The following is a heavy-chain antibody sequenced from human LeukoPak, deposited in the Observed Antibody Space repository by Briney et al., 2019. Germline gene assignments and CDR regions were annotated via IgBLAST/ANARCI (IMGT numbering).Heavy chain of an antibody. CDR3: ARFFEPASSGPWFDP. D-gene: IGHD6-25*01. Sequence: GGSLRLSCAASGFTFSSYGMHWVRQPPGKGLEWVAVIWYDGSNKYYADSVKGRFTISRDNSKNTLYLQMNSLRAEDTAVYYCARFFEPASSGPWFDPWGQGTLVTVSS. CDR1: GFTFSSYG. J-gene: IGHJ5*02. CDR2: IWYDGSNK. V-gene: IGHV3-33*01.